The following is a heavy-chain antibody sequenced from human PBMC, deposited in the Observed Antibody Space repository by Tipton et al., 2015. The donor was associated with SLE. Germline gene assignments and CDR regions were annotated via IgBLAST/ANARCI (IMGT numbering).Heavy chain of an antibody. J-gene: IGHJ4*02. CDR3: ARAIGANYFNF. Sequence: AGLVKPSETLSLTCAVYGGSFSGYYWGWIRQPPGKGLVWIGNINYSGTTYFNPSLKTRVTISVDTSKIQFSLRLTSVTAADTAVYYCARAIGANYFNFWGQGTLVTVSS. D-gene: IGHD3-16*01. CDR2: INYSGTT. V-gene: IGHV4-34*01. CDR1: GGSFSGYY.